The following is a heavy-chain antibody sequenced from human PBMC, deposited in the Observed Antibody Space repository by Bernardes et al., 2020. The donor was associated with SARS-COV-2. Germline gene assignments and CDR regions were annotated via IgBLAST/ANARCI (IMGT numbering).Heavy chain of an antibody. Sequence: GGSLRLSCAASGFTFDDYAMHWVRQAPGRGLEWVSSISGGGDDTFYAESVKGRFTISRDNSKNTLFLQMNSLRAEDTAVYFCAKDPQPSYCSGTNCYRDYWGQGTLVTVSS. CDR2: ISGGGDDT. J-gene: IGHJ4*02. D-gene: IGHD2-15*01. V-gene: IGHV3-23*01. CDR3: AKDPQPSYCSGTNCYRDY. CDR1: GFTFDDYA.